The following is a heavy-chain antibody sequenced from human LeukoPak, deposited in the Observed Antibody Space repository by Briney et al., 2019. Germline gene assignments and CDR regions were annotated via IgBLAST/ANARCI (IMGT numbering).Heavy chain of an antibody. CDR3: AGSITMVRGVSSPPDY. Sequence: SETLSLTCTVSGGSISSSRYYWGWIRQPPGKGLEWIGSIYYSGSTYYNPSLKSRVTISVDTSKNQFSLKLSSVTAADTAVYYCAGSITMVRGVSSPPDYWGQGTPVTVSS. J-gene: IGHJ4*02. V-gene: IGHV4-39*01. CDR2: IYYSGST. D-gene: IGHD3-10*01. CDR1: GGSISSSRYY.